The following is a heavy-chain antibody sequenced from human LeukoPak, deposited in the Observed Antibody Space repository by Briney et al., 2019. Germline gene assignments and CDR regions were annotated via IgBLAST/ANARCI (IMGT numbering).Heavy chain of an antibody. CDR2: MNPNSGNT. V-gene: IGHV1-8*01. J-gene: IGHJ6*03. CDR3: ARLVPGYYYYYYMDV. Sequence: ASVKVSCKASGYTFTSYDINWVRQATGQGLEWMGWMNPNSGNTGYAQKFQGRVTMTRNTSISTAYMELSSLRSEDTAVYYCARLVPGYYYYYYMDVWGKGTTVTISS. CDR1: GYTFTSYD.